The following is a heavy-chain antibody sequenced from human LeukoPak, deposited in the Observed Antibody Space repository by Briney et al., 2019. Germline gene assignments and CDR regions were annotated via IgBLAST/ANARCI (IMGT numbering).Heavy chain of an antibody. J-gene: IGHJ4*02. D-gene: IGHD6-19*01. CDR2: IKQDGSDR. CDR3: VRNLAVAGTCFDS. CDR1: GFTFRNYW. Sequence: GXSLRLSCAASGFTFRNYWMSWVRQAPGTGLEWVANIKQDGSDRNYVTSVRGRFTISRDNAESSLYLQMNSLRVEDTAVYYCVRNLAVAGTCFDSWGQGTLVTVSS. V-gene: IGHV3-7*03.